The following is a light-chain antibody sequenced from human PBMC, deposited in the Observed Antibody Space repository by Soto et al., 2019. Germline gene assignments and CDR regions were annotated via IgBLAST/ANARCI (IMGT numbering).Light chain of an antibody. V-gene: IGLV1-40*01. CDR1: SSNIGAGYD. J-gene: IGLJ2*01. CDR2: GNS. Sequence: QSVLTQPPSVSGAPGQRVTISCTGSSSNIGAGYDVHWCQQLPGTAPKLLIYGNSNRPSGVPDRFSGSKSGTSASLAITGLQAEDEADYYCQSYDSSLSGSYVVFGGGTKLTVL. CDR3: QSYDSSLSGSYVV.